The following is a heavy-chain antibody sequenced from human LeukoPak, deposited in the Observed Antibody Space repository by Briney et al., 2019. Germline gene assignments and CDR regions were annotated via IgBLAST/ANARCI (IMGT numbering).Heavy chain of an antibody. CDR1: GFTFSSYW. CDR2: IKQDGSEK. V-gene: IGHV3-7*01. D-gene: IGHD2-15*01. Sequence: GGSLRLSCAASGFTFSSYWMSWVRQAPGKGLEWVANIKQDGSEKYYVDSVKGRFTISRDNAKNSLYLQMNSLRAEDTAVYYCARVQRGDIVVGRVYYYYYMDVRGKGTTVTVSS. J-gene: IGHJ6*03. CDR3: ARVQRGDIVVGRVYYYYYMDV.